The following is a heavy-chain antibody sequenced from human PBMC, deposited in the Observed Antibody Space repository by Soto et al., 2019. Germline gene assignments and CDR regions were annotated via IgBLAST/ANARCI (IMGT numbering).Heavy chain of an antibody. Sequence: QVQLVQSGAEVKKPGASVKVSCKASGYTFTSYGISWVRQAPGQGLEWMGWISAYNGNTNYAQKLQGRGTMTTDTSTSKAYMELRSLRSDDTAVYYCARDLDGFMTTVTTWDYWGQGTLVTVSS. CDR1: GYTFTSYG. CDR2: ISAYNGNT. J-gene: IGHJ4*02. CDR3: ARDLDGFMTTVTTWDY. V-gene: IGHV1-18*01. D-gene: IGHD4-17*01.